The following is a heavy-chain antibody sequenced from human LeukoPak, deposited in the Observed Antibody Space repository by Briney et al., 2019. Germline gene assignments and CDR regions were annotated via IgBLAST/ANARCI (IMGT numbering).Heavy chain of an antibody. CDR1: EYTLTSYY. Sequence: GASVKVSCKASEYTLTSYYLHWVRQAPGQGLEWMAIINPSGGSTSYAQKFQGRVTMIRDTSTSTVYMELSSLRSEDTAVYYCARAIAAHMYYFDYWGQGTLVTVSS. CDR2: INPSGGST. V-gene: IGHV1-46*01. D-gene: IGHD6-6*01. J-gene: IGHJ4*02. CDR3: ARAIAAHMYYFDY.